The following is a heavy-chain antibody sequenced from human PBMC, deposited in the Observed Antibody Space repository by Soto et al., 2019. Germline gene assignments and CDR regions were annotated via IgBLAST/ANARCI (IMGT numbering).Heavy chain of an antibody. CDR1: GYTFSSYV. CDR3: ARDRPPVDY. J-gene: IGHJ4*02. V-gene: IGHV1-18*01. CDR2: ISAYNGNT. Sequence: QVQLVQSGAEVKKPGASVKVSCKASGYTFSSYVISWVRQSPGQGLGWMGWISAYNGNTNYAQKLKGRVTMTTDTSTSTADMKLRSPGSDDTAEYYSARDRPPVDYWGQGTLVTVSS.